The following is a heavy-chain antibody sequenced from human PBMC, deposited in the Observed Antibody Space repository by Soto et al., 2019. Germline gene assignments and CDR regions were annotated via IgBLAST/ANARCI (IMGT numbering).Heavy chain of an antibody. Sequence: VQLVESGGGLVQPGGSLRLSCAASGFTFSSYAMHWVRQAPGKGLEWVAVISYDGSNKYYADSVKGRFTISRDNSKNTLYLQMNSLRAEDTAVSYCARVWLPYYYYYGMDVWGQGTTVTVSS. J-gene: IGHJ6*02. CDR2: ISYDGSNK. D-gene: IGHD5-18*01. CDR3: ARVWLPYYYYYGMDV. V-gene: IGHV3-30-3*01. CDR1: GFTFSSYA.